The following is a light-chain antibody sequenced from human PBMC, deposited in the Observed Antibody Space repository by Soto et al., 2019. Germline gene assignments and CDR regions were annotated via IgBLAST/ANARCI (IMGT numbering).Light chain of an antibody. CDR2: EVT. CDR3: SSYAGRKHFDV. Sequence: QSVLTQPPSASGSPGQSVTISCTGTSTDIGGYNFVSWYQQHPGKAPKLIIYEVTKRPSGVHDRFSGSKFGNTASLTVSGRQPEDEAEYYCSSYAGRKHFDVFGSGTKLTVL. CDR1: STDIGGYNF. J-gene: IGLJ1*01. V-gene: IGLV2-8*01.